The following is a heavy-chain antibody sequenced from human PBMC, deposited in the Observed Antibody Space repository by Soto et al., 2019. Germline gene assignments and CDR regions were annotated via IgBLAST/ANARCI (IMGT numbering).Heavy chain of an antibody. CDR1: GFTFTRYS. CDR2: ISSTTNYI. J-gene: IGHJ4*02. CDR3: ARESEDLTSNFDY. V-gene: IGHV3-21*06. Sequence: GGSLRLSSADSGFTFTRYSMNWVRQAPGKGLEWVSSISSTTNYIYYGDSMKGRFTISRDNAKNALYLEMNSLRAEDTAVYYCARESEDLTSNFDYWGQGTLVPVSS.